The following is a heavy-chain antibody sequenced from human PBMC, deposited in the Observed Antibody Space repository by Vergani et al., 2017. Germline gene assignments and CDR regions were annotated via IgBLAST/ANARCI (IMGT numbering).Heavy chain of an antibody. D-gene: IGHD2-8*02. Sequence: QVQLVESAGGVVQPGGSLRLSCAASGFTFSNFGMHWIRQAPGKGLEWLAYIGKDGINKRYRDAVKGRFTFSRVNSKDILYLQMDSLRSEDTSLYYCAKYWRDSTDGLPDSWGPGTLVIVSS. CDR2: IGKDGINK. CDR1: GFTFSNFG. V-gene: IGHV3-30*02. CDR3: AKYWRDSTDGLPDS. J-gene: IGHJ4*02.